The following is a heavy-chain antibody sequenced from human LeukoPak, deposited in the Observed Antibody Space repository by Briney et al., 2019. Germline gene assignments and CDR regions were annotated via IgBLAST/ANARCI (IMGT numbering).Heavy chain of an antibody. Sequence: GGSLRLSCVASGFTFSNAWMSWVRQAPGKGLEWLGRIKSKTDGGTTDYTAPVKGRFTISRDDSKNTLYLQMNSLKTEDTAVYYCTTGPFDYYGSASYLANGMDVWGQGTTVTVSS. J-gene: IGHJ6*02. CDR2: IKSKTDGGTT. D-gene: IGHD3-10*01. CDR3: TTGPFDYYGSASYLANGMDV. V-gene: IGHV3-15*01. CDR1: GFTFSNAW.